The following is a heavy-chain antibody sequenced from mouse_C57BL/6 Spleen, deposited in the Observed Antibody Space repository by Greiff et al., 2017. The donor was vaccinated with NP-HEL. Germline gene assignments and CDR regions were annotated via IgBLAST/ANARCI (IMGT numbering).Heavy chain of an antibody. J-gene: IGHJ4*01. CDR2: IYPGGGYT. Sequence: QVQLKQSGAELVRPGTSVKMSCKASGYTFTHYWIGWAKQRPGHGLEWIGDIYPGGGYTNYNEKFKGKATLTADKSSSTAYMQFSSLTSEDSAIYYCARGDYGSPYAMDYWGQGTSVTVSS. CDR1: GYTFTHYW. V-gene: IGHV1-63*01. CDR3: ARGDYGSPYAMDY. D-gene: IGHD1-1*01.